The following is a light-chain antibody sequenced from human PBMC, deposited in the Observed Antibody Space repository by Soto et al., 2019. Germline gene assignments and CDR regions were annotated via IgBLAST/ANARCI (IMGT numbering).Light chain of an antibody. CDR3: QQYNSYWT. Sequence: EIVLTQSPGTLSLSPGDRATLSCRASQSITNHYLAWYQQKSGQAPRLLVYGASSRATGTPDRFSGSVSGTEFTLTISSLQPEDFATYYCQQYNSYWTFGQGTKVDI. V-gene: IGKV3-20*01. CDR1: QSITNHY. J-gene: IGKJ1*01. CDR2: GAS.